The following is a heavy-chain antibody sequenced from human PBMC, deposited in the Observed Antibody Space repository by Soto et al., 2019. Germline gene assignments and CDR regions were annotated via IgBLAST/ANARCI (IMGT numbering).Heavy chain of an antibody. Sequence: PSVKVCCKAARGTFSGYAISWVRQAPGQGLEWMGGIIPIFGSTSYAQKFQGRVTMTRDTSTSTVYMELSSLRSEDTAVYYCARGSSIFGVVYDAFDIWGQGTMVTVSS. CDR2: IIPIFGST. CDR1: RGTFSGYA. J-gene: IGHJ3*02. D-gene: IGHD3-3*01. V-gene: IGHV1-69*05. CDR3: ARGSSIFGVVYDAFDI.